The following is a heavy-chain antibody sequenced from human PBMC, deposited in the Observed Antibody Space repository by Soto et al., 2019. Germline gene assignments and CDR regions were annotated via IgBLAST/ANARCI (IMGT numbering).Heavy chain of an antibody. J-gene: IGHJ6*02. V-gene: IGHV4-31*03. CDR1: GGSISSGGYY. CDR2: IYYSGST. D-gene: IGHD2-2*01. CDR3: ARGGPLGYCISTSCSYYYGMDV. Sequence: TSETLSLTCTLSGGSISSGGYYWSWIRPHPGKGLEWIGYIYYSGSTYYNPSLKSRVTISVDTSKNQFSLKLSSVTAADTAVYYCARGGPLGYCISTSCSYYYGMDVWGQGTTVTVSS.